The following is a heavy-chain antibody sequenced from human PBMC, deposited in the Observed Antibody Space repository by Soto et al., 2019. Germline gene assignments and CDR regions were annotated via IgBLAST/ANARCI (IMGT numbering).Heavy chain of an antibody. V-gene: IGHV3-23*01. CDR2: ISGSGSST. J-gene: IGHJ4*02. CDR3: AKPLPYYDFWSGYSSAFDY. D-gene: IGHD3-3*01. Sequence: EVQVLESGGGLVQPGGSLRLSCAASGITLSRNAMSWVRQAPGKGLEWVSAISGSGSSTYYADSVKGRFTISRDNSKNTLVLQMNSLRAEDTAVYYCAKPLPYYDFWSGYSSAFDYWGQGTLVTVSS. CDR1: GITLSRNA.